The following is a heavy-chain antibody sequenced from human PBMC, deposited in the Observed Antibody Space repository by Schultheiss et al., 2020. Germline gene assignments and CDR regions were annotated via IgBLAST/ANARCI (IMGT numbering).Heavy chain of an antibody. CDR1: GITVHSYT. CDR3: TSTDVDLWGSPAPLPLKDY. Sequence: GGSLRLSCTVSGITVHSYTMNWVRQAPGKGLEWLSYINGASGTIYYADSVKGRFTISGDNGQNSLYLQMNSLREEDTALYYCTSTDVDLWGSPAPLPLKDYWGQGTLVTVSS. J-gene: IGHJ4*02. CDR2: INGASGTI. D-gene: IGHD3-16*01. V-gene: IGHV3-48*02.